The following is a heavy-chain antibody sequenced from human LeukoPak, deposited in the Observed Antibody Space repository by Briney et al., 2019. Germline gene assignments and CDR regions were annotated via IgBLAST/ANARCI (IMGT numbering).Heavy chain of an antibody. D-gene: IGHD6-13*01. CDR3: AKLRAAAAGVY. J-gene: IGHJ4*02. Sequence: PSGSLTLSCAASGFILSGYAMSWVRPAPGKGLEGVSTISGSDGSTYCADSVEGRFSIFRDNSKNTLYLQMNSLRAEDTAVYYCAKLRAAAAGVYWGQGTLVTVSS. V-gene: IGHV3-23*01. CDR2: ISGSDGST. CDR1: GFILSGYA.